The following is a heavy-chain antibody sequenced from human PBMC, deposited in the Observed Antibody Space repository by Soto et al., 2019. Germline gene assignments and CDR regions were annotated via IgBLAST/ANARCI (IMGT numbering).Heavy chain of an antibody. J-gene: IGHJ5*02. V-gene: IGHV1-18*01. CDR1: GYTFTIYG. Sequence: ASVKVSCKASGYTFTIYGIIWVRQAPGQGLERMGWISAYNGNTNYAQKLQGRVTMTTDTSTSTAYMELRSLRSDDTAVYYCASALAAAGSFDPWGQGTLVTVSS. D-gene: IGHD6-13*01. CDR3: ASALAAAGSFDP. CDR2: ISAYNGNT.